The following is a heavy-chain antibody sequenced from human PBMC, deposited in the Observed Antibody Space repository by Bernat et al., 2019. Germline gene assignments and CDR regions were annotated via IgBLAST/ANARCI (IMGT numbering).Heavy chain of an antibody. D-gene: IGHD2-8*01. V-gene: IGHV3-30*18. CDR1: GFTFSSYG. CDR3: AKGLMTSMWPPDY. Sequence: QVQLVESGGGVVQPGRSLRLSCAASGFTFSSYGMHWVRQAPGKGLEWVAVISYDGSNKYYADSVKGRFTISRDNSKNTLYLQMNSLRAEDTAVYYCAKGLMTSMWPPDYWGPGTLVTVSS. CDR2: ISYDGSNK. J-gene: IGHJ4*02.